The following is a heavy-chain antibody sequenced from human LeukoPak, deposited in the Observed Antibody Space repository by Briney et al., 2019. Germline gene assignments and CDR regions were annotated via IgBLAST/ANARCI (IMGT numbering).Heavy chain of an antibody. CDR1: GFTFSNYG. CDR3: AMKAVPRPRLHDAFDF. D-gene: IGHD5-24*01. V-gene: IGHV3-30*02. J-gene: IGHJ3*01. Sequence: GGSLRLSCAASGFTFSNYGMHWVRQAPGKGLEWVAFIRSDGINKYHADSVKGRFTISRDNSRNTLYLQMNSLRADDTAVYYCAMKAVPRPRLHDAFDFWGQGTVVSVSS. CDR2: IRSDGINK.